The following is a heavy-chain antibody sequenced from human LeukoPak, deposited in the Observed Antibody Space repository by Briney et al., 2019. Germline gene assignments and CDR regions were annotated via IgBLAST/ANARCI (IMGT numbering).Heavy chain of an antibody. J-gene: IGHJ6*03. CDR1: GFTFSSYS. CDR3: TRDGGVTLVRGVIILDYYYYYMDV. CDR2: ISSSSSYI. Sequence: PGGSLRLSCAASGFTFSSYSMNWVRQAPGKGLEWVSSISSSSSYIYYADSVKGRFTISRDNAKNSLYLQMNSLRAEDTAVYYCTRDGGVTLVRGVIILDYYYYYMDVWGKGTTVTVSS. V-gene: IGHV3-21*01. D-gene: IGHD3-10*01.